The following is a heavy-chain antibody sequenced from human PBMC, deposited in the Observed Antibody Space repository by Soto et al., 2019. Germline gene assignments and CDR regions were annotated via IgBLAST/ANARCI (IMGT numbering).Heavy chain of an antibody. Sequence: EVQLVESGGGLVQPGGSLRLSCAASGFTFSNYDMHWVRQTSGKGLEWVAGIGTDGDTFYPGSVKGRFSISREDAKNSFYLQMNSLRAEDTAVYYCASGGLYICGQGTPVTVSS. CDR1: GFTFSNYD. V-gene: IGHV3-13*01. CDR3: ASGGLYI. CDR2: IGTDGDT. J-gene: IGHJ4*02. D-gene: IGHD3-16*01.